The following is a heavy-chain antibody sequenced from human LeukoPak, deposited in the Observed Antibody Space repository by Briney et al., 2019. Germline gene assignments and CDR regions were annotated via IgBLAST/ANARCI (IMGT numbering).Heavy chain of an antibody. Sequence: PSETLSLTCTVSGASISSSYWSWIRQPPGKGLEWIGYIYYSVTTKYNPSLKSRVTISVDTSKNQFSLKVNSVAAADTAVYYCARGQPQRYSSGWYVNWFDPWGQGTLVTVSS. V-gene: IGHV4-59*01. D-gene: IGHD6-19*01. CDR2: IYYSVTT. J-gene: IGHJ5*02. CDR3: ARGQPQRYSSGWYVNWFDP. CDR1: GASISSSY.